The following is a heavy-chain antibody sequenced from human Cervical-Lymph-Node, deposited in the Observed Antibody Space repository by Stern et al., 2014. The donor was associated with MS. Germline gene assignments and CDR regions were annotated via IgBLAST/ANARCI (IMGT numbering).Heavy chain of an antibody. CDR2: ISYDGSNA. D-gene: IGHD3-22*01. Sequence: VQLVESGGIVVQPGRSLRLSCVASGFSFSSYGMHWVRQAPGKGLEWVAVISYDGSNAYYADSVKVRFTISRDNSKNTLYLQLNSLRAEDTAVYFCAKDRGMIVVVTYSLDSWGQGTLVTVSS. J-gene: IGHJ4*02. CDR3: AKDRGMIVVVTYSLDS. V-gene: IGHV3-30*18. CDR1: GFSFSSYG.